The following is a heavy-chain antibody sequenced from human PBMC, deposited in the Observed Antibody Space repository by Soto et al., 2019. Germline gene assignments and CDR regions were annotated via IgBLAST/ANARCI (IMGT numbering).Heavy chain of an antibody. Sequence: GGSLRLSCAASGFTFSSYSMNWVRQAPGKGLEWVSYISSSSSTIYYADSVKGRFTISRDNAKNSLYLQMNSLRDEDTAVYYCARALMVRGAGKQYRNWFDPWGQGTLVTVSS. CDR3: ARALMVRGAGKQYRNWFDP. CDR1: GFTFSSYS. V-gene: IGHV3-48*02. D-gene: IGHD3-10*01. J-gene: IGHJ5*02. CDR2: ISSSSSTI.